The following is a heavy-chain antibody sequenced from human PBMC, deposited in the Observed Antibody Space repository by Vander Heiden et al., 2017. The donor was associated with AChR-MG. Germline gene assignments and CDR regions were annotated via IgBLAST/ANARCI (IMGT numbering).Heavy chain of an antibody. D-gene: IGHD3-22*01. CDR3: ARVRDYYDSSGYSNYFDY. V-gene: IGHV1-69*06. CDR1: GGTFSSYA. CDR2: IIPIFGTA. J-gene: IGHJ4*02. Sequence: QVQLVQSGAEVKKPGSSVKVSCKASGGTFSSYAISWVRQAPGQGLEWMGGIIPIFGTANYAQKFQGRVTITADKSTSTAYMELSSLRSEDTAVYYCARVRDYYDSSGYSNYFDYWGQGTLVTVSS.